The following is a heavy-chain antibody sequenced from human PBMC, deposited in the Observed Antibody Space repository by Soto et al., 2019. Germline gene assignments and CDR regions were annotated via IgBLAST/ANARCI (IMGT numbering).Heavy chain of an antibody. CDR2: ISAGGNT. CDR1: GFTFSSYA. Sequence: GSLRLSCAASGFTFSSYAMNWVRQAPGKGLQWVSSISAGGNTYYADSVKGRFTISRDNSKNTLYMQVNSLRAEDTAVYYCAKSWDFFDYWGQGTLVTVSS. D-gene: IGHD1-26*01. CDR3: AKSWDFFDY. J-gene: IGHJ4*02. V-gene: IGHV3-23*01.